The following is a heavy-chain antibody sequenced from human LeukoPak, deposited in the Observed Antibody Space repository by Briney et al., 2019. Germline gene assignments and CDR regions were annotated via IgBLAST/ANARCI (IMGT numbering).Heavy chain of an antibody. CDR3: ARGTVYFDY. CDR2: IYHSGTT. V-gene: IGHV4-38-2*02. D-gene: IGHD4-11*01. CDR1: GYSVSGGYC. J-gene: IGHJ4*02. Sequence: PSETLSLTCTVSGYSVSGGYCWVWIRQPPGKSLEWIGSIYHSGTTYYNPSLKSRVTISVDTSKNQFSLKLSSVTAADTAVYYCARGTVYFDYWGQGSLVTVSS.